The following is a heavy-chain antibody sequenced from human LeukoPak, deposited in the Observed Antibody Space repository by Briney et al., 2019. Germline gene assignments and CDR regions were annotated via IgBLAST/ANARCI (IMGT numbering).Heavy chain of an antibody. V-gene: IGHV4-34*01. CDR1: GGSFSGYY. CDR2: INHSGST. D-gene: IGHD3-9*01. Sequence: SETLSLTCAVYGGSFSGYYWSWIRQPPGKGLEWIGEINHSGSTNYNPSLKSRVTISVDTSKNQFSLKLSSVTAADTAVYYCAREGRYFGYYYYYGMDVWGQGTTVTVSS. J-gene: IGHJ6*02. CDR3: AREGRYFGYYYYYGMDV.